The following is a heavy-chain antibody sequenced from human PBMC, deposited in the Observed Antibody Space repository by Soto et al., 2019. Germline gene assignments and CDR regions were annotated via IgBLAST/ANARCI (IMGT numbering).Heavy chain of an antibody. J-gene: IGHJ6*02. D-gene: IGHD6-6*01. CDR1: GYTFTSYY. Sequence: ASVKVSCKASGYTFTSYYMHWVRQAPGQGLEWMGIINPSGGSTSYAQKFQGRVTMTRDTSTSTVYMELSSLRSEDTAVDYCARDKVGSSVYYSYGMDVWGQGTTVTVSS. V-gene: IGHV1-46*01. CDR3: ARDKVGSSVYYSYGMDV. CDR2: INPSGGST.